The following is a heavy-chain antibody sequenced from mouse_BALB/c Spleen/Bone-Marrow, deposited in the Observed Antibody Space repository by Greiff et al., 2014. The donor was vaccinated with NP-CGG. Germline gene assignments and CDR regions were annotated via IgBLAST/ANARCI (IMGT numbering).Heavy chain of an antibody. J-gene: IGHJ1*01. Sequence: EVQLVESGGGLAKPGGSLQLSCAASGFTFSTYAMSWVRQTPEKGLEWVATISSSGSYTYYPDSVKGRFTISRDNAKNTLYLQMSSLRSEDTAMFYCSRLRVITTYFDVWGAGTTVTVSS. CDR1: GFTFSTYA. V-gene: IGHV5-9-3*01. CDR3: SRLRVITTYFDV. CDR2: ISSSGSYT. D-gene: IGHD2-4*01.